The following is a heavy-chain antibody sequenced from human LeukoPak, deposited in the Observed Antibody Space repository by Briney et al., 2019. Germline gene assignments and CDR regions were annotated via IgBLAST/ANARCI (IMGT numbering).Heavy chain of an antibody. Sequence: PGGSLRLSCAASGFTFSDYYMSWIRQAPGKGLEWVAYISSSGSNIHYADSVKGRFTISRDNAKNSLYLQMNRLRAEDTALYYCAKAEAPYDILTGLDYWGQGTLVTVSS. CDR1: GFTFSDYY. CDR3: AKAEAPYDILTGLDY. CDR2: ISSSGSNI. V-gene: IGHV3-11*01. D-gene: IGHD3-9*01. J-gene: IGHJ4*02.